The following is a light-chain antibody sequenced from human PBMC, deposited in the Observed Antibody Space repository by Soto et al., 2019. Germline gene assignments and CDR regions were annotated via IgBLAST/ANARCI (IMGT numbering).Light chain of an antibody. CDR2: NVS. CDR1: SSDVGGYNY. CDR3: SSFTSTNTVL. V-gene: IGLV2-14*01. Sequence: QSALTQPASVSGSPGQSITISCTGTSSDVGGYNYGSWYQQHPGKAPKLMIYNVSNRPSGVSNRFSGSKSGNTASLTISGLQAEDECHYYCSSFTSTNTVLFGGGTKVTVL. J-gene: IGLJ2*01.